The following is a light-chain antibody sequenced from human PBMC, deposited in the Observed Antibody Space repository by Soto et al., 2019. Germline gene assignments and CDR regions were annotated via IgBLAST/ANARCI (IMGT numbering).Light chain of an antibody. CDR2: DVT. Sequence: QSALTQPASVSGSPGQSISISCIGTSSDVGAFNYVSWYQHHPGKAPQLIIYDVTSRPSGVSNRFSASKPGNTVSLTISGLQAEDEADYYCSSYTTRNTEVFGTGTKVTVL. J-gene: IGLJ1*01. CDR3: SSYTTRNTEV. CDR1: SSDVGAFNY. V-gene: IGLV2-14*03.